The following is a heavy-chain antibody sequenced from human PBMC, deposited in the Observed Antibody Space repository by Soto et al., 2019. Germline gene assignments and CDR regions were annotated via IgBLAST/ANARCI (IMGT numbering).Heavy chain of an antibody. CDR2: ISSDGINK. D-gene: IGHD6-13*01. CDR1: GFTFSSYG. CDR3: AKDPFIAPPEVLYFYYMDV. J-gene: IGHJ6*03. Sequence: GGSLRLSCAASGFTFSSYGMHWVRQAPGKGLELVAIISSDGINKYYGGSLKGRFSISRDNSKNTLFLQMNSLRAEDTAIYYCAKDPFIAPPEVLYFYYMDVWGKGTTVTVSS. V-gene: IGHV3-30*18.